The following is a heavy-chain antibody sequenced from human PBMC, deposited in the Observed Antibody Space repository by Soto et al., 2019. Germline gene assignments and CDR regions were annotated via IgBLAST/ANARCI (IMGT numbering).Heavy chain of an antibody. V-gene: IGHV3-23*01. CDR3: AKCVSTGTGDAFDV. D-gene: IGHD1-1*01. CDR2: ISDSGASA. Sequence: EVQLLESGGGLVQPGGSLGLSCAASGFTFSSYAMTWVRQAPEKGLEWVSGISDSGASADYADSVKGRFTLSRDNSKNTLFLEMNGLRPADTAVYFCAKCVSTGTGDAFDVWGQGTSVTVSS. CDR1: GFTFSSYA. J-gene: IGHJ3*01.